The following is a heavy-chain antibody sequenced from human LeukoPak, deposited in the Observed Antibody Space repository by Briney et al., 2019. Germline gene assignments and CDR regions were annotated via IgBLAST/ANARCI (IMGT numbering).Heavy chain of an antibody. CDR2: MNPNSGNT. Sequence: ASVKVSCKASGYTFTSYDINWVRQATGQGLEWMGWMNPNSGNTGYAQKFQGRVTITAGKSTSTAYMELSSLRSEDTAVYYCARDIPKTVDTAMSGWGQGTLVTVSS. CDR1: GYTFTSYD. V-gene: IGHV1-8*01. CDR3: ARDIPKTVDTAMSG. J-gene: IGHJ4*02. D-gene: IGHD5-18*01.